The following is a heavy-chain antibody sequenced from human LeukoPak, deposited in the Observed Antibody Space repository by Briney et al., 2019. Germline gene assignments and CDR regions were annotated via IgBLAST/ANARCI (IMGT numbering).Heavy chain of an antibody. J-gene: IGHJ4*02. D-gene: IGHD3-16*01. V-gene: IGHV3-23*01. Sequence: GGSLRLSCAASGFTFSTYTMRWVRQAPGKGLEWVSTISGSGDSTYYADSVKGRFTISRDKSKNTLFLQMNSLRAEDTAVYYCAKGGYDYAEYVDYWGQGTLVTVSS. CDR1: GFTFSTYT. CDR2: ISGSGDST. CDR3: AKGGYDYAEYVDY.